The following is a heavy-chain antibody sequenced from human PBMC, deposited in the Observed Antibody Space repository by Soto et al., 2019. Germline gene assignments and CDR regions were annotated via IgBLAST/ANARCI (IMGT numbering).Heavy chain of an antibody. Sequence: QVQLQESGPGLVKPSQTLSLTCTVSGGSISGVNYCWSWVRQSPDKGPEWLWHVYNGGSTYNNPSLKGRVTMSVDTSKNQFSLKLSSVGAADTAVSYCTRGPSGDKVDHWGQGTLVTVSS. V-gene: IGHV4-30-4*01. J-gene: IGHJ4*02. CDR2: VYNGGST. CDR1: GGSISGVNYC. CDR3: TRGPSGDKVDH. D-gene: IGHD7-27*01.